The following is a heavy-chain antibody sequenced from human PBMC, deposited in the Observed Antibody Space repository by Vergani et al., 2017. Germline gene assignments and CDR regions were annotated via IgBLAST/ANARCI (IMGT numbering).Heavy chain of an antibody. V-gene: IGHV1-69*04. Sequence: QVQLVQSGAEVKKPGSSVKVSCKASGGTFSSYAISWVRQAPGQGLEWMGIINPSGGSTSYAQKLQGRVTMTTDTSTSTAYMELRSLRSDDTAVYYCARERGFWSGYRTIHHDAFDIWGQGTMVTVSS. J-gene: IGHJ3*02. D-gene: IGHD3-3*01. CDR3: ARERGFWSGYRTIHHDAFDI. CDR1: GGTFSSYA. CDR2: INPSGGST.